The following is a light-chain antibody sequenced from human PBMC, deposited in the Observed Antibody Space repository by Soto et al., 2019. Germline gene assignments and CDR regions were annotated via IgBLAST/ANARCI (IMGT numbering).Light chain of an antibody. CDR2: AAS. J-gene: IGKJ1*01. V-gene: IGKV1-9*01. CDR3: HQHDSEPWT. CDR1: QGISSY. Sequence: IQFSHTPSALSASVEDRVTLTCRASQGISSYVGWYQQKPGKAPKLLISAASTWESGVPARFSGSGSGTDFTLIINRLEPEDFAAYYCHQHDSEPWTFGQGTKVDIK.